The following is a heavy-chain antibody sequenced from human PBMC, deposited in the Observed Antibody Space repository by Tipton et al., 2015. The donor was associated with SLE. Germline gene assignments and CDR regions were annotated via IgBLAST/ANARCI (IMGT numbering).Heavy chain of an antibody. J-gene: IGHJ4*02. CDR3: ARGPQRGYTYGPDY. V-gene: IGHV4-34*01. D-gene: IGHD5-18*01. CDR2: IKHSGIT. Sequence: LRLSCAISGGSLGGFHWTWIRQSPGKGLEWIGEIKHSGITNYNPSLKSRVTISVDTSKNQFSLKLSSVTAADTAVYYCARGPQRGYTYGPDYWGQGTLVTVSS. CDR1: GGSLGGFH.